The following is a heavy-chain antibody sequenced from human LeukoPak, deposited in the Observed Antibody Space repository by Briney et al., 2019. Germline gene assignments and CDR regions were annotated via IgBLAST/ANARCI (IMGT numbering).Heavy chain of an antibody. J-gene: IGHJ4*02. V-gene: IGHV4-59*01. CDR1: GGSISSYY. Sequence: PSETLSLTCTVSGGSISSYYWSWIRQPPGKGLEWIGYIYYSGSTNYNPSLKSRVTISVDTSKNQFSLKLSSVTAADTAVYYCARDGPYYDILTGYYKGPTGYYFDYWGQGTLVTVSS. CDR3: ARDGPYYDILTGYYKGPTGYYFDY. D-gene: IGHD3-9*01. CDR2: IYYSGST.